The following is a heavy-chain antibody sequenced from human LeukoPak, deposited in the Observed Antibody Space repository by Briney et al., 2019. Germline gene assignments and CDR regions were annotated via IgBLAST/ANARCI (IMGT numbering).Heavy chain of an antibody. V-gene: IGHV4-34*01. Sequence: SETLSLTCAVYGGSFSGYYWSWIRQPSGKGLEWIGEINHSGSTNYNPSLKSRVTISVDTSKNQFSLKLSSVTAADTAVYYCARGDGFEDFDYWGQGTLVTVSS. D-gene: IGHD3-9*01. CDR2: INHSGST. J-gene: IGHJ4*02. CDR3: ARGDGFEDFDY. CDR1: GGSFSGYY.